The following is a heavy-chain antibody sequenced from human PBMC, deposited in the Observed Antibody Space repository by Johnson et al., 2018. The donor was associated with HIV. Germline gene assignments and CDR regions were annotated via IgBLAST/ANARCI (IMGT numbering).Heavy chain of an antibody. CDR1: RFTFSSYD. CDR2: IGTAGDT. CDR3: ARDRVMVGATVDAFDI. D-gene: IGHD1-26*01. Sequence: EKLVESGGGLVQPGGSLRLSCAASRFTFSSYDMHWVRQATGKGLEWVSAIGTAGDTYYPGSVKGRFTISRENAKNSLYLQMSSLRAEDTALYYCARDRVMVGATVDAFDIWGQGTMVTVSS. J-gene: IGHJ3*02. V-gene: IGHV3-13*01.